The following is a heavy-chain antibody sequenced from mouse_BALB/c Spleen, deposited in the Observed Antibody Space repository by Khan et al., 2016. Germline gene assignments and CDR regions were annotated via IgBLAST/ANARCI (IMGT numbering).Heavy chain of an antibody. CDR2: IRYSLST. J-gene: IGHJ1*01. CDR1: GYSITSDYA. D-gene: IGHD1-1*01. Sequence: EVQLQEPGPGLVQPSQSLSLTCTVTGYSITSDYAWNWIRQFPGNKLVGTGYIRYSLSTTSHPSLKSRISITRDTSKNQFFLQLYSVTTEDTATYRCTRCPTSSQYFDVWRAGTTGSVSS. V-gene: IGHV3-2*02. CDR3: TRCPTSSQYFDV.